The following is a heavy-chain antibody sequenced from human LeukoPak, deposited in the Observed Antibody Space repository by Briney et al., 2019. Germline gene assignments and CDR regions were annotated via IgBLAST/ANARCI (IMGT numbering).Heavy chain of an antibody. CDR1: DYSISSGYY. CDR3: ARYMYYFDY. Sequence: PSETLSLTCAVSDYSISSGYYWGWIRQPPGKGLEWIGSIYHSGSTYYNPSLKSRVTISVDTSKNQFSLKLSSVTAADTAVYYCARYMYYFDYWGQGTLVTVSS. CDR2: IYHSGST. J-gene: IGHJ4*02. V-gene: IGHV4-38-2*01.